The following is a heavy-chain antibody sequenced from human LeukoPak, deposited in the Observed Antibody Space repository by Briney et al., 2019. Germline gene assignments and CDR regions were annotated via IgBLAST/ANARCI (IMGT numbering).Heavy chain of an antibody. D-gene: IGHD1-26*01. CDR1: GYTFTSYG. J-gene: IGHJ4*02. CDR3: ANLVGAIDGDYFDY. Sequence: ASVKVSCTASGYTFTSYGISWVRQAPGQGPEWMGWIGAYNGNTNYAQKLQGRVTMTTDTSTSTAYMELRSLRSDDTAVYYCANLVGAIDGDYFDYWGQGTLVTVSS. CDR2: IGAYNGNT. V-gene: IGHV1-18*01.